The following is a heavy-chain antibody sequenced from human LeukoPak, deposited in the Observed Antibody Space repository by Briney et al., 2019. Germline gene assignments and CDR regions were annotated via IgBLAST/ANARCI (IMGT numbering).Heavy chain of an antibody. CDR1: GFTFSSYW. D-gene: IGHD1-26*01. CDR2: INSDGSQT. J-gene: IGHJ4*02. CDR3: ARAYHYSGTYLGFWH. V-gene: IGHV3-74*03. Sequence: GGSLRLSCAASGFTFSSYWMHWVRQAPGKGLVWVARINSDGSQTSYADSLKGRLTISRDNAQNTLYLQMNSLTVADTAVFYCARAYHYSGTYLGFWHWGQGTLVTVSS.